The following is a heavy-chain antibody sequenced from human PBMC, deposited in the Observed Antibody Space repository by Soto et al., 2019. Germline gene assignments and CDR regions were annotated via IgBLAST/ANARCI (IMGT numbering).Heavy chain of an antibody. V-gene: IGHV3-48*03. J-gene: IGHJ4*02. CDR2: ISGSTT. CDR3: ARSWVGYFDL. CDR1: GFTFRSYE. D-gene: IGHD3-10*01. Sequence: ELQLVEPGGGLVQPGGSLRLSCAASGFTFRSYEMNWVRQVPGKGLEWVAYISGSTTFYADSVMGRFTISRENAKNSLYLQMDSLRAGDTAVYYCARSWVGYFDLWRQGALGTVSS.